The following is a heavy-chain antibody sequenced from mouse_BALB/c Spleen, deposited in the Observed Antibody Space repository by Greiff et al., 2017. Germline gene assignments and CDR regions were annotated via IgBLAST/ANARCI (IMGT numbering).Heavy chain of an antibody. V-gene: IGHV5-9-3*01. CDR3: ARHGEFSTTATTYWYFDV. Sequence: EVQVVESGGGLVKPGGSLKLSCAASGFTFSSYAMSWVRQTPEKRLEWVATISSGGSYTYYPDSVKGRFTISRDNAKNTLYLQMSSLRSEDTAMYYCARHGEFSTTATTYWYFDVWGAGTTVTVSS. D-gene: IGHD1-2*01. CDR1: GFTFSSYA. J-gene: IGHJ1*01. CDR2: ISSGGSYT.